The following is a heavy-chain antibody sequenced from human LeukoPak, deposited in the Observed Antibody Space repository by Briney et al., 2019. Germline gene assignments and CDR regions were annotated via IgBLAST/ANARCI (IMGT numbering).Heavy chain of an antibody. CDR1: GGSISSSSYY. V-gene: IGHV4-39*07. CDR2: IYYSGST. Sequence: KPSETLSLTCTVSGGSISSSSYYWGWIRQPPGKGLEWIGSIYYSGSTYYNPSLKSRVTISVDTSKNQFSLKLSSVTAADTAVYYCARDGFYDSSGYYYNNWFDPWGQGTLVTVSS. D-gene: IGHD3-22*01. CDR3: ARDGFYDSSGYYYNNWFDP. J-gene: IGHJ5*02.